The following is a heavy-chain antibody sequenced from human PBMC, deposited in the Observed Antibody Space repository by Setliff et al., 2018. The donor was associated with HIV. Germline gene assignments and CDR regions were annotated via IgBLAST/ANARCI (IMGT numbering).Heavy chain of an antibody. J-gene: IGHJ4*02. V-gene: IGHV4-4*07. D-gene: IGHD3-3*01. CDR2: IYTSGST. CDR1: GGSISSYY. Sequence: PSETLSLTCTVSGGSISSYYWSWIRQPAGKGLEWIGRIYTSGSTNYNPSLKSRVTMSLDTSKNQFSLKLNSVTAADTAVYYCARAPITIFGVIIIPVYFDYWGQGALVTVSS. CDR3: ARAPITIFGVIIIPVYFDY.